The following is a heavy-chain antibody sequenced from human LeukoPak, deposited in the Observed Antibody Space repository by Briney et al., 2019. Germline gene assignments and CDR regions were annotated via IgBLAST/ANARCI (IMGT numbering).Heavy chain of an antibody. V-gene: IGHV1-18*01. CDR3: ARDRLGAHHDFWSGYYEKESLDY. D-gene: IGHD3-3*01. Sequence: ASVCVSCKASGYTFTSYGISWVRQAPGQGLEWVGWISAYNGNTNSAQKLEDRVTITANTTTSTAYMELRSLRSDDTAVYYCARDRLGAHHDFWSGYYEKESLDYWGQRTQVTVSS. J-gene: IGHJ4*02. CDR1: GYTFTSYG. CDR2: ISAYNGNT.